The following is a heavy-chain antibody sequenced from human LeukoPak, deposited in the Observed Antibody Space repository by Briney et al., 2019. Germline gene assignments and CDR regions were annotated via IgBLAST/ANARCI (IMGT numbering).Heavy chain of an antibody. Sequence: SETLSLTCTVSGGSISSGDYYWSWIRQPPGKGLEWIGYIYYSGSTYYNPSLKSRVTISVDTSKNQFSLKLSSVTAADTAVYYCARVAGTTRTYYYGMDVWGQGTTVTVSS. V-gene: IGHV4-30-4*01. J-gene: IGHJ6*02. CDR3: ARVAGTTRTYYYGMDV. D-gene: IGHD1-7*01. CDR1: GGSISSGDYY. CDR2: IYYSGST.